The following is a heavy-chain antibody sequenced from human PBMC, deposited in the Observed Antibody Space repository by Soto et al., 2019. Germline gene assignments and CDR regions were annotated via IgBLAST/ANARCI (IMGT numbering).Heavy chain of an antibody. D-gene: IGHD3-16*01. J-gene: IGHJ4*02. CDR3: AKGYDYIWGDTYYCDY. CDR2: ISGSGGST. Sequence: EVQLLESGGGLVQPGGSLRLSCAASGFTFSSYAMSWVRQAPGKGLEWVSAISGSGGSTYYADSVKGRFTISRDNSKTTLYLQMNSLRAEGTAVYYCAKGYDYIWGDTYYCDYWGQGSLVTVSS. CDR1: GFTFSSYA. V-gene: IGHV3-23*01.